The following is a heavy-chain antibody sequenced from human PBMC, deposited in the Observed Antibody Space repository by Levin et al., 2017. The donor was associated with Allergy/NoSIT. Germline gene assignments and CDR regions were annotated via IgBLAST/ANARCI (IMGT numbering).Heavy chain of an antibody. J-gene: IGHJ4*02. CDR1: GFTFSSQA. V-gene: IGHV3-23*01. CDR3: VKRKSSSQSNKSDS. Sequence: PGGSLRLSCAASGFTFSSQAMSWVRQAPGKGLEWVSTISDSGGSTYYADSVKGRFTISRDNSKNTLYLQMNSLRAEDTAVYYCVKRKSSSQSNKSDSWGQGRLVTV. CDR2: ISDSGGST. D-gene: IGHD4-11*01.